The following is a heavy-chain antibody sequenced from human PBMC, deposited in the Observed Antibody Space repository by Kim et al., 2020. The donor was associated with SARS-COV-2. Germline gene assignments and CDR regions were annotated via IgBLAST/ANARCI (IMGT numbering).Heavy chain of an antibody. D-gene: IGHD3-16*02. CDR1: GFTFSSYA. CDR3: AREGVWGSYRYVIVD. CDR2: ISYDGSNK. V-gene: IGHV3-30*04. Sequence: GGSLRLSCAASGFTFSSYAMHWVRQAPGKGLEWVAVISYDGSNKYYADSVKGRFTISRDNSKNTLYLQMNSLRAEDTAVYYCAREGVWGSYRYVIVDWGQGTLVTVSS. J-gene: IGHJ4*02.